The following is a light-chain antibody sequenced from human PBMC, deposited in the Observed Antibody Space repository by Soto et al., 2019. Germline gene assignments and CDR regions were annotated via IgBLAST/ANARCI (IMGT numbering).Light chain of an antibody. CDR2: GNN. Sequence: QSVLTQPPSASGTPGQRVTISCSGSNSNIGSHAVNWYQQLPGTAPKLLIYGNNQRPSGVPDRLSGSKSGTSASLAISGLQSEDEADYYCAAWDDRLNAPVFGGGTKLTVL. J-gene: IGLJ2*01. CDR1: NSNIGSHA. V-gene: IGLV1-44*01. CDR3: AAWDDRLNAPV.